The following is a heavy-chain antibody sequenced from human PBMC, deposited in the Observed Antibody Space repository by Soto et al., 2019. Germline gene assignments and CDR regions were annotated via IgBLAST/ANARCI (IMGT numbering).Heavy chain of an antibody. V-gene: IGHV4-34*01. J-gene: IGHJ3*02. CDR2: IKHGGSS. Sequence: QVQQQPWGAGLLKPSETLSLTCTVYAGSFSHYYWNWIRQSPGKGLELIGKIKHGGSSSYNPSLRGGVSISVDMSKNQFSLTLSSVTAADTAVYYCARGGSSDWQVALDIWGQGTMVPVSS. CDR1: AGSFSHYY. D-gene: IGHD6-19*01. CDR3: ARGGSSDWQVALDI.